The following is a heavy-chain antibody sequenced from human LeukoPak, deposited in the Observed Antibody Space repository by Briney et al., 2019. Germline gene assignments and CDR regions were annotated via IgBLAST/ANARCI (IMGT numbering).Heavy chain of an antibody. CDR3: ARVAVPHFWSGPGGMDV. D-gene: IGHD3-3*02. CDR1: GFTFSSYS. V-gene: IGHV3-48*04. Sequence: PGGSLRLSCAASGFTFSSYSMNWVRQAPGKGLEWVSYISSSSSTIYYADSVKGRFTISRDNAKNSLYLQMNSLRAEDTAVYCARVAVPHFWSGPGGMDVWGQGTTVTVSS. CDR2: ISSSSSTI. J-gene: IGHJ6*02.